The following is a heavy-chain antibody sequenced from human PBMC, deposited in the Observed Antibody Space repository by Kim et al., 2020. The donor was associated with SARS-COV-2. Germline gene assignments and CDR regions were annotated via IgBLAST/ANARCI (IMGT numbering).Heavy chain of an antibody. Sequence: YPGSVKGRFTSSRENAKNSLYLQMNSLRAGDTAVYYCARGAVAGEDAFDIWGQGTMVTVSS. D-gene: IGHD6-19*01. CDR3: ARGAVAGEDAFDI. V-gene: IGHV3-13*01. J-gene: IGHJ3*02.